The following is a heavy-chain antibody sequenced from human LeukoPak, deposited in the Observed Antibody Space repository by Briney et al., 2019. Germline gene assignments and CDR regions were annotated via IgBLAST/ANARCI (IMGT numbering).Heavy chain of an antibody. CDR3: ARDGANKVRGVHYFYMDV. CDR2: INPYNGNT. J-gene: IGHJ6*03. Sequence: ASVKVSCKASGYTFTSYAISWVRQAPGQGLEWMGWINPYNGNTNYAQKLQGRVTMTTDTSTSTAYMELRSLRSDDTAVYYCARDGANKVRGVHYFYMDVWGKGTTVTVSS. V-gene: IGHV1-18*01. D-gene: IGHD3-10*01. CDR1: GYTFTSYA.